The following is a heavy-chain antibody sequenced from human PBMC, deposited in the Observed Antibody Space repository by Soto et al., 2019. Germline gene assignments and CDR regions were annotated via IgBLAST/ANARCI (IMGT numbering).Heavy chain of an antibody. CDR1: GYSFTIYC. J-gene: IGHJ6*02. Sequence: PGESLKISCKGSGYSFTIYCISWVRQMPWKGLEWMGRIDPSDSYTNYSPSFQGHVTISADKSISTAYLQWSSLKASDTAMYYCARDHIVVVPAAIRAYYYYGMDVWGQGTTVTVSS. D-gene: IGHD2-2*02. CDR2: IDPSDSYT. V-gene: IGHV5-10-1*01. CDR3: ARDHIVVVPAAIRAYYYYGMDV.